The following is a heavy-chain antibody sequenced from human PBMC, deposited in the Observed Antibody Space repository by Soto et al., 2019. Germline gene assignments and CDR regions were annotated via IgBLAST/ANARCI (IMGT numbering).Heavy chain of an antibody. V-gene: IGHV3-21*01. J-gene: IGHJ4*02. Sequence: GSLRLSCEASGFTFIRVSMNWFRQVPFKGLEWVASISSASSETWYADSVKGRFIISRDNAQNSLFLQMNTLRPEDSAIYYCARVAYWGPGTQVTVSS. CDR1: GFTFIRVS. CDR2: ISSASSET. CDR3: ARVAY.